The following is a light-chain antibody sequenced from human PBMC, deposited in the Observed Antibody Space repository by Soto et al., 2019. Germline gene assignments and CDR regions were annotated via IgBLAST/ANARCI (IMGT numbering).Light chain of an antibody. CDR1: QSVSSNF. J-gene: IGKJ3*01. CDR2: GAS. CDR3: HHYGRSAIFT. V-gene: IGKV3-20*01. Sequence: EIVMTQSPGTLSLSPGERATLSCRASQSVSSNFLAWYQQRPGQAPRLLMAGASSRAAGIPDRFSGSGSGTDFTLTISRLEPEDFAVYYCHHYGRSAIFTFGPRTIVDIK.